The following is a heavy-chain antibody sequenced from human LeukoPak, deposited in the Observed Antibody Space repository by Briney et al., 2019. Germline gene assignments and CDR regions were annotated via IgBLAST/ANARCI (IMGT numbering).Heavy chain of an antibody. CDR2: IIPIFGTA. D-gene: IGHD5-18*01. V-gene: IGHV1-69*06. CDR3: ASASTKRGYSYGFRHYYYYMDV. CDR1: GGTFSSYA. Sequence: ASVKVSCKASGGTFSSYAISWVRQAPGQGLEWMGGIIPIFGTANYAQKFQGRVTITADKSTSTAYMELRSLRSEDTAAYYCASASTKRGYSYGFRHYYYYMDVWGKGTTVTVSS. J-gene: IGHJ6*03.